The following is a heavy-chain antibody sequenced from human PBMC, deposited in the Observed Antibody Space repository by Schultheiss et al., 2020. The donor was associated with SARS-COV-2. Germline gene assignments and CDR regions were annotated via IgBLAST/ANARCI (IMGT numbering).Heavy chain of an antibody. CDR3: ARVGGYCSSTSCPKREPIYCSGGSCYSFFNWFDP. D-gene: IGHD2-15*01. J-gene: IGHJ5*02. V-gene: IGHV1-18*01. Sequence: ASVKVSCKASGYTFTSYGISWVRQAPGQGLEWMGWISAYNGNTNYAQKLQGRVTMTTDTSTSTAYMELRSLRSDDTAVYYCARVGGYCSSTSCPKREPIYCSGGSCYSFFNWFDPWGQGTLVTVSS. CDR2: ISAYNGNT. CDR1: GYTFTSYG.